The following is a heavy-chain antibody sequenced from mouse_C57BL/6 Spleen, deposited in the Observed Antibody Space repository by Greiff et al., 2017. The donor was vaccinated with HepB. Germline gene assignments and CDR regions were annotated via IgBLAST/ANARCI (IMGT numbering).Heavy chain of an antibody. CDR3: ARYHYGGFAY. CDR1: GYTFTSYW. D-gene: IGHD1-2*01. V-gene: IGHV1-69*01. CDR2: IDPSDGYT. J-gene: IGHJ3*01. Sequence: QVQLQQPGAELVMPGASVKLSCKASGYTFTSYWMHWVKQRPGQGLEWIGEIDPSDGYTNYNQKFKGKSTLTVDKSSSTAYMQLSSLTSEDSAVYYCARYHYGGFAYWGQGTLVTVSA.